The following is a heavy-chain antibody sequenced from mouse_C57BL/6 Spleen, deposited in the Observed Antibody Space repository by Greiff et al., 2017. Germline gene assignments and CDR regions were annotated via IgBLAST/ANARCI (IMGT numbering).Heavy chain of an antibody. V-gene: IGHV1-72*01. CDR2: IDPNSGGT. Sequence: VQLQQPGAELVKPGASVKLSCKASGYTFTSYWMHWVKQRPGRGLEWIGRIDPNSGGTKYNEKFKSKATLTVDKPSSTAYMQLSSLTSEDSAVYYWERRRTFYYGCHYYAMDDWGQGTSVTVSS. D-gene: IGHD2-2*01. J-gene: IGHJ4*01. CDR3: ERRRTFYYGCHYYAMDD. CDR1: GYTFTSYW.